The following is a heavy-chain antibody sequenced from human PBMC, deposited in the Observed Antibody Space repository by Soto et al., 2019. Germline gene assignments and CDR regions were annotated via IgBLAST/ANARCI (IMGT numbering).Heavy chain of an antibody. CDR1: GDSISSGDYY. CDR3: TRLVASSRWFDP. Sequence: QVQLQESGPGLAKPSETLSLTCTVSGDSISSGDYYWGWVRQPPEKGLEWIGSINSGGTTYYNPSLKSRAPVSVDTSRNQFSLKLKSVTAADTAVYFCTRLVASSRWFDPWGQGTLVTVSS. D-gene: IGHD6-13*01. V-gene: IGHV4-39*01. J-gene: IGHJ5*02. CDR2: INSGGTT.